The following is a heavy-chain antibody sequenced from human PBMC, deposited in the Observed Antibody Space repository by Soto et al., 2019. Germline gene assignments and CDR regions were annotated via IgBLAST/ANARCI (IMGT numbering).Heavy chain of an antibody. CDR3: AKDQGSSWYEIDY. D-gene: IGHD6-13*01. Sequence: GGSLRLSCAASGFTFSNYAVTWVRQAPGKGLEWVSTISGSGGSTYYAENVKSRFTISRDNTKNTLYLQMNSLRAEDTAVYYCAKDQGSSWYEIDYWGQGT. CDR1: GFTFSNYA. V-gene: IGHV3-23*01. J-gene: IGHJ4*02. CDR2: ISGSGGST.